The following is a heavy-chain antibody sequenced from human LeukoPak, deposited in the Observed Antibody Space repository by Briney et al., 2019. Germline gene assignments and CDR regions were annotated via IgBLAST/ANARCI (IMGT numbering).Heavy chain of an antibody. J-gene: IGHJ4*02. Sequence: GGSLRLSCAASGFTFSSYAMSWVRQAPGKGLEWASAISGSGGSTYYADSVKGRFTISRDNSKNTLYLQMNSLRAEDTAVYYCAKAQGYSSGWYDYWGQGTLVTVSS. CDR2: ISGSGGST. CDR1: GFTFSSYA. V-gene: IGHV3-23*01. CDR3: AKAQGYSSGWYDY. D-gene: IGHD6-19*01.